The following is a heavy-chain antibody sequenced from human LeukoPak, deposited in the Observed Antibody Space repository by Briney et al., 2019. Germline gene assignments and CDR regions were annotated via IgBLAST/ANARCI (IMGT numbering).Heavy chain of an antibody. CDR3: AYCGGDCYSAPYYFDC. D-gene: IGHD2-21*02. CDR1: GFTFSSYS. V-gene: IGHV3-21*01. Sequence: RGSLRLSCAASGFTFSSYSMNWVRQAPGKGLEWVSSISSSSSYIYYADSVKGRFTISRDNAKNSLYLQMNSLRAEDTAVYYCAYCGGDCYSAPYYFDCEGQAPSVTVSS. J-gene: IGHJ4*02. CDR2: ISSSSSYI.